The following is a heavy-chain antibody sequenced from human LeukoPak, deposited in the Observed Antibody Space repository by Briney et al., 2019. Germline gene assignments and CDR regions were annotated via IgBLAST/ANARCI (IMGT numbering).Heavy chain of an antibody. D-gene: IGHD3-10*01. J-gene: IGHJ4*02. V-gene: IGHV4-59*01. Sequence: SETLSLTCSVSGGSMSSFYWSWLRQPPGKGLEWIGYIYYSGSTNYSPSLKSRVTISVDTSKNQFPLKLSSVTAADTAVYYCARLGSNVFDHWGQGTLVTVSS. CDR3: ARLGSNVFDH. CDR2: IYYSGST. CDR1: GGSMSSFY.